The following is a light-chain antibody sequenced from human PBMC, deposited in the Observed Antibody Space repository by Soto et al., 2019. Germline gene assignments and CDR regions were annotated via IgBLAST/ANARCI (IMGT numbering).Light chain of an antibody. CDR1: SSDVGGYTY. V-gene: IGLV2-14*01. Sequence: QSALTQPASVSGSPGQAITISCTGTSSDVGGYTYVSWYQQHPGKAPKFIIYDVSNRPSGVSNRFSGSKSGNTASLTISGLQAEDEADYDCSSYTTSNTRQIVFGTGTKVTVL. CDR3: SSYTTSNTRQIV. J-gene: IGLJ1*01. CDR2: DVS.